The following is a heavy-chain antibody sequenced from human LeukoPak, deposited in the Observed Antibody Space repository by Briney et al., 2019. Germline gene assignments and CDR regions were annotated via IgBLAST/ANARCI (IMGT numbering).Heavy chain of an antibody. CDR1: GFTFSSYE. V-gene: IGHV3-48*03. D-gene: IGHD3-10*01. CDR3: ARDLYYYGSGSYVPGLPDY. J-gene: IGHJ4*02. Sequence: GGSLRLSCAASGFTFSSYEMNWVRQTPGKGLEWLSYISSSGSTIYYADSVKGRFTISKDNAKKSLYLQMNSLRVEGTAVYYCARDLYYYGSGSYVPGLPDYWGQGTLVTVSS. CDR2: ISSSGSTI.